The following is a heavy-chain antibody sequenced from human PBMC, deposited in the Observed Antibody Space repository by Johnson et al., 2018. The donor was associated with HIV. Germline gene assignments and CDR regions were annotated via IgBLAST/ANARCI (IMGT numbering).Heavy chain of an antibody. Sequence: VQLVESGGGVVQPGRSLRLSCAASGFTFSSYGMHWVRQAPGKGLEWVAVISYDGSNKYYADSVKGRFTISRDNSKNTLYLQMNSLRAEDTAVYYCAKVAAAMGTDAFDIWGQGTMVTVSS. D-gene: IGHD5-18*01. CDR2: ISYDGSNK. V-gene: IGHV3-30*18. CDR1: GFTFSSYG. CDR3: AKVAAAMGTDAFDI. J-gene: IGHJ3*02.